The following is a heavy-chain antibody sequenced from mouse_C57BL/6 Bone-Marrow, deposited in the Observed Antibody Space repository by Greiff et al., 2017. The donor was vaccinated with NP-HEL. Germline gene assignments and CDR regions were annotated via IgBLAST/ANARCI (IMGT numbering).Heavy chain of an antibody. CDR1: GFSLTSYG. D-gene: IGHD2-1*01. Sequence: VQLKESGPGLVQPSQSLSITCTVSGFSLTSYGVHWVRQSPGKGLEWLGVIWSGGSTDYNAAFISRLSISKDNSKSQVFFKMNSLQADDTAIYYCARGNSLFGYWGQGTLVTVSA. CDR2: IWSGGST. V-gene: IGHV2-2*01. J-gene: IGHJ3*01. CDR3: ARGNSLFGY.